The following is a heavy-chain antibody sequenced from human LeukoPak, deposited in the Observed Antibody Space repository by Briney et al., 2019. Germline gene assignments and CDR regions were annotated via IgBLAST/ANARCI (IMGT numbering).Heavy chain of an antibody. Sequence: GGSLRLSCAASGFTFSSSAMSWVRQVPGKGLEWVSGISASGGSTYYADSVRGRFTISRDNSKNTVYLQLNSLRAGDTAIYYCTKNRRGPAAGTWYFDSWGQGTLVTVSS. CDR1: GFTFSSSA. CDR3: TKNRRGPAAGTWYFDS. V-gene: IGHV3-23*01. J-gene: IGHJ4*02. CDR2: ISASGGST. D-gene: IGHD6-13*01.